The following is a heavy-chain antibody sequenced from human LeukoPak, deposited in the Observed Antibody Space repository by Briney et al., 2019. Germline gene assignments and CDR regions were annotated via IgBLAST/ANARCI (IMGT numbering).Heavy chain of an antibody. D-gene: IGHD3-10*01. CDR2: IYPGDSDT. V-gene: IGHV5-51*01. Sequence: GESLKISCKGSGYGFTSSWISWVRQMPGKGLEWMGIIYPGDSDTRYSPSFQGQVTISADKSISTAYLQWSSLKASDTAMYYCARYHPPGFGELLLAGMDVWGQGTTVSVSS. CDR1: GYGFTSSW. CDR3: ARYHPPGFGELLLAGMDV. J-gene: IGHJ6*02.